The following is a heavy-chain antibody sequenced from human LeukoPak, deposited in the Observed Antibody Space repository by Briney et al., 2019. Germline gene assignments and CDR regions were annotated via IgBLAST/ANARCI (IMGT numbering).Heavy chain of an antibody. CDR3: AKDAIRGNGIYDAFDI. Sequence: GGSLRLSCAASGFTFDTYAMSWVRQAPGKGLEWVSTIGNTETYYADSVKGRFTISRDNRQNTVYLQITSLRAEDTAVYFCAKDAIRGNGIYDAFDIWGQGTRVTVSS. V-gene: IGHV3-23*01. D-gene: IGHD3-10*01. CDR1: GFTFDTYA. J-gene: IGHJ3*02. CDR2: IGNTET.